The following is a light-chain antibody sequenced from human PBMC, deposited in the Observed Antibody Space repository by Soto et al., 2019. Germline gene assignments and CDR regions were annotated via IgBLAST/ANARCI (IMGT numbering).Light chain of an antibody. J-gene: IGLJ1*01. CDR2: DVS. V-gene: IGLV2-14*01. CDR1: SSDLGDYDF. CDR3: SSYRSSSNSYV. Sequence: QSVRTQPASGSAAPGQSSTISCTGTSSDLGDYDFVSWYQQLPGQAPKLIIYDVSDRPSRISNRFSGSKSGTTASLTISGLQAEDEADYFCSSYRSSSNSYVFGTGTKVTVL.